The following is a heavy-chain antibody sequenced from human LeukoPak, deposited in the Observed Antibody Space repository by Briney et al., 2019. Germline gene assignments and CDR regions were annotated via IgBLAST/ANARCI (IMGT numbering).Heavy chain of an antibody. CDR2: INHSGST. CDR3: ARGFLEWLLYRYYYYYMDV. Sequence: PETLSLTCAVYGGSFSGYYWSWIRQPPGKGLEWIGEINHSGSTNYNPSLKSRVTISVDTSKNQFSLKLSSVTAADTAVYYCARGFLEWLLYRYYYYYMDVWGKGTTVTVPS. V-gene: IGHV4-34*01. J-gene: IGHJ6*03. CDR1: GGSFSGYY. D-gene: IGHD3-3*01.